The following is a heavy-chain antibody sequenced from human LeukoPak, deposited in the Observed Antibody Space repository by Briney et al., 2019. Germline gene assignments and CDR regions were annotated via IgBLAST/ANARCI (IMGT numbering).Heavy chain of an antibody. D-gene: IGHD1-1*01. J-gene: IGHJ2*01. V-gene: IGHV4-39*01. CDR2: IYYSGST. Sequence: PQTLSLTCTVSGGSISSSSYYWGWVRHPPGKGREWGVSIYYSGSTYYNPSLKSRVTISVDTSKNQFSLKLSSVTAAETAVYNCARHKLGGGTWKHVWYVDVWGRPTMVTVSS. CDR3: ARHKLGGGTWKHVWYVDV. CDR1: GGSISSSSYY.